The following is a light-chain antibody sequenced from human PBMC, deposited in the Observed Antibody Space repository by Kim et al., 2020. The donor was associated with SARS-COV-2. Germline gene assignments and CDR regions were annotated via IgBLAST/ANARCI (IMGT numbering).Light chain of an antibody. Sequence: ASVGDRVTVTCRASQSVSGWLAWYQQNPGKAPKLLIYDASTLQSGVPSRFSGSGSGTEFTLTISSLQPDDFATYYCQQYNSHSWTFGQGTKVDIK. J-gene: IGKJ1*01. CDR3: QQYNSHSWT. V-gene: IGKV1-5*01. CDR2: DAS. CDR1: QSVSGW.